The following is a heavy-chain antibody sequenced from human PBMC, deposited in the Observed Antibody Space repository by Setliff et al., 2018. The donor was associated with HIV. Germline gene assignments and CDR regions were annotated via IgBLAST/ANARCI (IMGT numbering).Heavy chain of an antibody. J-gene: IGHJ3*02. CDR2: VLYGGST. CDR1: GGSISSHY. V-gene: IGHV4-59*11. D-gene: IGHD3-10*01. Sequence: PSETLSLTCIVSGGSISSHYWSWIRQPPGKGLEWIGDVLYGGSTNYNPSLKSRVTVSVDTSKNEFSLKLSSVAPADTALYYCARAPTWGSGRHGFDIWGQGTMVTVSS. CDR3: ARAPTWGSGRHGFDI.